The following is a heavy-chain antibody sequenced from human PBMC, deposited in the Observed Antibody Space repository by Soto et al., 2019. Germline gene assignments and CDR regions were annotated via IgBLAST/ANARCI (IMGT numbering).Heavy chain of an antibody. CDR2: INNAYST. D-gene: IGHD1-1*01. CDR1: GFEASVNF. J-gene: IGHJ6*01. V-gene: IGHV3-66*01. Sequence: GGSLILSCAASGFEASVNFMTWVRQAPGKGLEWVSAINNAYSTVYADSVKGRFTISRDNSKNTVYLQVSSLRVEDTAMYYCVREFFFNDTAVWEQ. CDR3: VREFFFNDTAV.